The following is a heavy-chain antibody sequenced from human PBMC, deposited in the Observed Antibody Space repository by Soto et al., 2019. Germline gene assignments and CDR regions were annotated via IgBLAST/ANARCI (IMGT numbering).Heavy chain of an antibody. J-gene: IGHJ4*02. D-gene: IGHD6-13*01. CDR3: ARGSSGYISGWYYFDY. V-gene: IGHV3-23*01. CDR1: GFTFTDYA. Sequence: QAGGSLRLSCAASGFTFTDYALSWVRQAPGKGLEWVATISGIGGSTYLADSVKGRLSISRDNSKNTVSLLMNSLRAKDTAVYVCARGSSGYISGWYYFDYWGRGTLVTVSS. CDR2: ISGIGGST.